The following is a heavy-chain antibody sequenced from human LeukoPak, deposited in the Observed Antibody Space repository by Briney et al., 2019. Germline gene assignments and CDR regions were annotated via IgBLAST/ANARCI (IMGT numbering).Heavy chain of an antibody. V-gene: IGHV1-8*01. CDR2: MNPNSGNT. J-gene: IGHJ6*02. Sequence: ASVKVSCKASGYTFTSYGINWVRQATGQGLEWMGWMNPNSGNTGYAQKFQGRVTMTRNTSISTAYMELSSLRSEDTAVYYCASRYYYDSSGYLYYYGMDVWGQGTTVTVSS. D-gene: IGHD3-22*01. CDR1: GYTFTSYG. CDR3: ASRYYYDSSGYLYYYGMDV.